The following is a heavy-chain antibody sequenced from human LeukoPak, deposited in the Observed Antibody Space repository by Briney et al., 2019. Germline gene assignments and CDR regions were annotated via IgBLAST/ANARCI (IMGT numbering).Heavy chain of an antibody. CDR2: ISSSSSTI. V-gene: IGHV3-48*02. J-gene: IGHJ4*02. Sequence: GGSLRLSCAASGFTFSSYSMNWVRQAPGKGLEWVSYISSSSSTIYYADSVKGRFSISRDNAKNSLYLQMNSLRDEDTGVYYCASSGSYRLDYWGQGTLVTVSS. D-gene: IGHD1-26*01. CDR3: ASSGSYRLDY. CDR1: GFTFSSYS.